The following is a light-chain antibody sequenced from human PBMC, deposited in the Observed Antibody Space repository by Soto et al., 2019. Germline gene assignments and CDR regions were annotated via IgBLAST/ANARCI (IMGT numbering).Light chain of an antibody. J-gene: IGKJ4*01. Sequence: EIVLTQSPGTLSLSPGERPTLSCRASQSVSSNYLAWYQQKPGQAPRLLIYDASSRATGIPDRFSGGGSGTDFTLTISRLEPEDFAVYYCQQFSSYPLTFGGGTKVDIK. CDR3: QQFSSYPLT. V-gene: IGKV3-20*01. CDR1: QSVSSNY. CDR2: DAS.